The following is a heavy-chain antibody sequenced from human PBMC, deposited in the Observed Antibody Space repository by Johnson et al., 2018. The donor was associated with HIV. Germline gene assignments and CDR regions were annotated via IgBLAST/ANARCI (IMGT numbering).Heavy chain of an antibody. CDR2: IKQDGSEK. CDR1: GITVSSNY. J-gene: IGHJ2*01. V-gene: IGHV3-7*01. Sequence: VQLVESGGGLVQPGGSLRLSCAASGITVSSNYMTWVRQAPGRGLEWVANIKQDGSEKYYVDSVKGRFTISRDNAKNSLYLQMNSLRAEDTAVYYCARRRYSGWYS. D-gene: IGHD5-12*01. CDR3: ARRRYSGWYS.